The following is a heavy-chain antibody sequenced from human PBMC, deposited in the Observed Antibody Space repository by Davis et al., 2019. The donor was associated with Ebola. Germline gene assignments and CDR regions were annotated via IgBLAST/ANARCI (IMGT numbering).Heavy chain of an antibody. J-gene: IGHJ4*02. CDR2: IRYDGSNK. CDR1: GFIFKSYG. V-gene: IGHV3-30*02. Sequence: GESLKISCAASGFIFKSYGMHWVRQAPGKGLEWVSFIRYDGSNKYYADSVKGRITISRDNSKNTLYLQMNSLRAEDTAVYYCAKEFELGYSYGISDYWGQGTLVTVSS. CDR3: AKEFELGYSYGISDY. D-gene: IGHD5-18*01.